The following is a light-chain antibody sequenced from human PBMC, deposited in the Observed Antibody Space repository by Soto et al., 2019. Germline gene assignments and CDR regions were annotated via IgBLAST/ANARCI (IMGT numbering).Light chain of an antibody. Sequence: DIQMTQSPVSLSASVGDRVTITCRASQSIAFYLNWYQQTPGRAPKSLIYAASTLQSGVPLRFSGSGSGTEFTLTISSLQPEDFAXXYCXXTYSFPQTFGPGTKVEI. V-gene: IGKV1-39*01. CDR3: XXTYSFPQT. CDR1: QSIAFY. CDR2: AAS. J-gene: IGKJ1*01.